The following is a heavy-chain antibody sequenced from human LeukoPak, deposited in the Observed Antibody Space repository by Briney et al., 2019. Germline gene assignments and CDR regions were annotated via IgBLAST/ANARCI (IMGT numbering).Heavy chain of an antibody. D-gene: IGHD2-15*01. CDR2: IWYDGSNK. Sequence: GGSLRLSCAASGFTFSSYGMHWVRQAPGKGLEWVAVIWYDGSNKYYADSVKGRFTISRDNSENTLYLQMNSLRAEDTAVYYCARDARAVAATSEYGMDVWGQGTTVTVSS. J-gene: IGHJ6*02. V-gene: IGHV3-33*01. CDR3: ARDARAVAATSEYGMDV. CDR1: GFTFSSYG.